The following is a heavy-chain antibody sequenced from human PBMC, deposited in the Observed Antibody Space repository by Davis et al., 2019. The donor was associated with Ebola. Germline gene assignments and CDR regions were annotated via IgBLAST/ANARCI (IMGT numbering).Heavy chain of an antibody. D-gene: IGHD6-13*01. CDR2: INPHNGNT. Sequence: ASVKVSCKASGYTFTSYGITWVRQAPGQGLEWMGWINPHNGNTNYAQNVQGRVTMTTDTSTSTAYMEVGILRSDDTAVYYCARRAAPAWFDPWGQGTLVTVSS. CDR1: GYTFTSYG. CDR3: ARRAAPAWFDP. V-gene: IGHV1-18*04. J-gene: IGHJ5*02.